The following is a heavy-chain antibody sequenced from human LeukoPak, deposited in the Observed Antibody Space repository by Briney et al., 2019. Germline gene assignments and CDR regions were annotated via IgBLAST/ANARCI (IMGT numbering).Heavy chain of an antibody. J-gene: IGHJ4*02. D-gene: IGHD5-18*01. Sequence: PEGSLRLSCAASGFSFSDHYMSWIRQAPGKGLEWVSYISSSRSFTNYADSVKGRFTISRDTAKNSLYLQMNSLRAEDTAVYYCARLRGYSYGLDYWGQGILVTVSS. CDR2: ISSSRSFT. CDR1: GFSFSDHY. V-gene: IGHV3-11*03. CDR3: ARLRGYSYGLDY.